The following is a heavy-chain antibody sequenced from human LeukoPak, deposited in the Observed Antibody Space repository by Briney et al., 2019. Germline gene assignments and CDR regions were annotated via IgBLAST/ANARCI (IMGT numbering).Heavy chain of an antibody. Sequence: GGSLRLSCAASGFTFSTYWMSWVRQAPGKGLEWVANIKQDGSETYYVDSVKGRFTISRDNANNLLYLEMNSLRAEDTALYYCARGDGSSSCPDYWGQGTLVTVSS. CDR1: GFTFSTYW. CDR2: IKQDGSET. J-gene: IGHJ4*02. D-gene: IGHD6-13*01. V-gene: IGHV3-7*01. CDR3: ARGDGSSSCPDY.